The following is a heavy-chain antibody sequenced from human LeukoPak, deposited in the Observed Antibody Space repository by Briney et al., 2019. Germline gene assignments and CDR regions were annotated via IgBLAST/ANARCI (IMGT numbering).Heavy chain of an antibody. CDR2: IKQDGSVK. V-gene: IGHV3-7*01. D-gene: IGHD2-21*01. J-gene: IGHJ4*02. CDR1: GFTFSSYW. CDR3: ARDPVQYCGGDCYYDY. Sequence: PGGSLRLSCATSGFTFSSYWMSWVRQALGKGLEWVANIKQDGSVKYYVDSVKGRFTISRDNAKNSLYLQMNSLRAEDTAVYYCARDPVQYCGGDCYYDYWGQGTLVTVSS.